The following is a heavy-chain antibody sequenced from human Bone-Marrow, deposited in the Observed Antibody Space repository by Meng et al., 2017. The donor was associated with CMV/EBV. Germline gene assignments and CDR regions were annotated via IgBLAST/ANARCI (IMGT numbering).Heavy chain of an antibody. V-gene: IGHV3-30-3*01. CDR3: AKDIRAAARLRAHIGNYGMDV. J-gene: IGHJ6*02. Sequence: GGSLRLSCAASGFTFSSYALHWVRQAPGKGLEWVAVISYDGSNEYYADSVKGRFTISRDNSKNTLYLQMNSLRAEDTAVYYCAKDIRAAARLRAHIGNYGMDVWGQGTTVTVSS. CDR2: ISYDGSNE. D-gene: IGHD6-6*01. CDR1: GFTFSSYA.